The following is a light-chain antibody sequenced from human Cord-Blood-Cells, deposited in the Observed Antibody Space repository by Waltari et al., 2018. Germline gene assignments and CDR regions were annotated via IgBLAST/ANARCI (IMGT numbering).Light chain of an antibody. CDR2: GAS. J-gene: IGKJ1*01. CDR3: QQYNNWPWT. CDR1: QSVSSN. V-gene: IGKV3-15*01. Sequence: EIVMTQSPATLSVSPGERATLSCRASQSVSSNLAWYQQKPGKAPRLLIYGASTRATGIPARFSGSGSGTEFTLTISSLQSEDFAVHYCQQYNNWPWTFGQGTKVEIK.